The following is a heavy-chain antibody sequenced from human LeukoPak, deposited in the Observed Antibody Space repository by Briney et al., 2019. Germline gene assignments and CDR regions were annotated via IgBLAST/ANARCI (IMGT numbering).Heavy chain of an antibody. Sequence: GGSLRLSCAASGFTFSDYYMSWIRQAPGKGLEWVSYIGSSRSYTNYADSVRGRFTISRDNAKKSLYLQMNSLRAEDTALYYCVARPPVIVAGPFDYWGQGTLVTVSS. V-gene: IGHV3-11*03. CDR1: GFTFSDYY. J-gene: IGHJ4*02. CDR2: IGSSRSYT. D-gene: IGHD5-12*01. CDR3: VARPPVIVAGPFDY.